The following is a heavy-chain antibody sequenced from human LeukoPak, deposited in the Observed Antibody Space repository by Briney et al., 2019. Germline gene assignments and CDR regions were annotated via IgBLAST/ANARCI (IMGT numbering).Heavy chain of an antibody. Sequence: SETLSLTCTVSGGSISSSSYYWGWIRQPPGKGLEWIGSIYYSGSTYYNPSLKSRVTISVDTSKNQFSLKLSSVTAADTAVYYCAREGQWLPTGAFDIWGQGTMVTVSS. CDR1: GGSISSSSYY. V-gene: IGHV4-39*07. CDR3: AREGQWLPTGAFDI. D-gene: IGHD6-19*01. J-gene: IGHJ3*02. CDR2: IYYSGST.